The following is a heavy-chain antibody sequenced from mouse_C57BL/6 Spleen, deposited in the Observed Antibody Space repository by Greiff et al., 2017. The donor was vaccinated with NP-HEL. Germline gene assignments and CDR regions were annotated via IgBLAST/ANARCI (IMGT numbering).Heavy chain of an antibody. CDR2: ISYDGSN. CDR3: ARDRGTVVPFAY. J-gene: IGHJ3*01. Sequence: LQQSGPGLVKPSQSLSLTCSVTGYSITSGYYWNWIRQFPGNKLEWMGYISYDGSNNYNPSLKNRISITRDTSKNQFFLKLNSVTTEDTATYYCARDRGTVVPFAYWGQGTLVTVSA. D-gene: IGHD1-1*01. V-gene: IGHV3-6*01. CDR1: GYSITSGYY.